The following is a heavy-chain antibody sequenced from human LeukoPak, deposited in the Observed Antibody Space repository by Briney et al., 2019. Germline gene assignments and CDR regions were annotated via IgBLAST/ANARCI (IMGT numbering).Heavy chain of an antibody. J-gene: IGHJ5*02. CDR2: IYYSGIT. CDR3: ARDRDFSGWFDP. Sequence: PSETLSLTCAVYGGSFSGYYWGWIRQPPGKGLEWIASIYYSGITYYNPSLKSRITISVDTSKNQFSLKLSSVTAADTAVYYCARDRDFSGWFDPWGQGTLVTVSS. V-gene: IGHV4-34*01. CDR1: GGSFSGYY. D-gene: IGHD3-3*01.